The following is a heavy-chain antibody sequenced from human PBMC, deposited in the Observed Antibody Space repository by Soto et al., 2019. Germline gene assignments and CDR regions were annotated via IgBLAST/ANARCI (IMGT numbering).Heavy chain of an antibody. V-gene: IGHV1-18*01. D-gene: IGHD3-16*01. CDR3: ARDRWVEVFGYNWFDP. J-gene: IGHJ5*02. CDR1: GYTFTSYG. CDR2: ISAYNGNT. Sequence: ASVKVSCKASGYTFTSYGISWVRQAPGQGLEWMGWISAYNGNTDYAQKFQGRVTMTTDTSTSTAYVELRSLRPDDTPVYYCARDRWVEVFGYNWFDPWGQGPLVTVP.